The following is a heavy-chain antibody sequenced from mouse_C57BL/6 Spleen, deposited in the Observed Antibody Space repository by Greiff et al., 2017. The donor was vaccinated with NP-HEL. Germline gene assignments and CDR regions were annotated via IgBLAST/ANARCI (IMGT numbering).Heavy chain of an antibody. CDR3: ARQYYYDVRGYYFDY. J-gene: IGHJ2*01. V-gene: IGHV5-6*01. CDR2: ISSGGSYT. CDR1: GFTFSSYG. D-gene: IGHD1-1*01. Sequence: EVKVVESGGDLVKPGGSLKLSCAASGFTFSSYGMSWVRQTPDKRLEWVATISSGGSYTYYPDSVKGRFTISRDNAKNTLYLQISSLKSEDTAMYYCARQYYYDVRGYYFDYWGQGTTLTVSS.